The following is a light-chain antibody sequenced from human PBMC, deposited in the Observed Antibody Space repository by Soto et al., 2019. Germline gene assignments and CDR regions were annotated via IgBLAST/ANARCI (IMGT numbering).Light chain of an antibody. CDR2: VDSDGSH. Sequence: QSVLTQSPSASASLGASVKLTCTLSSGHSSYTIVWHQQQPDKGPRYLMNVDSDGSHYKGDEIPDRFSGSSSGAERYLTISSLQSEDEADYYCQTWATGPDWVFGGGTQLTVL. CDR3: QTWATGPDWV. J-gene: IGLJ3*02. CDR1: SGHSSYT. V-gene: IGLV4-69*01.